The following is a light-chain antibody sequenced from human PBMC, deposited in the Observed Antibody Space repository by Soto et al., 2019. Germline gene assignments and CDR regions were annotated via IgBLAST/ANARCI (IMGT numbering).Light chain of an antibody. J-gene: IGKJ3*01. CDR3: QQLNSYPHIT. CDR1: QCISSY. V-gene: IGKV1-9*01. CDR2: AAS. Sequence: DIQLTQSPSFLSASVGDRVTITCRASQCISSYLAWYQQKPGKAPKLLIYAASTLQSGVPSRFSGSGSGTEFTLTISSLQPEDFATCYCQQLNSYPHITFGPGTKVDIK.